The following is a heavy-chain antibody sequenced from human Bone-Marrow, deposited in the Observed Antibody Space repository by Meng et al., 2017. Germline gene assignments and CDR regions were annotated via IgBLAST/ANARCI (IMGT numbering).Heavy chain of an antibody. J-gene: IGHJ5*02. Sequence: QLCTSCSELKRLGASGKVSCKASGYTFTSYAMNWVRQAPGQGLEWMGWINTNTGNPTYAQGFTGRFVFSLDTSVSTAYLQISSLKAEDTAVYYCARELSIAAAPFDPWGQGTLVTVSS. CDR3: ARELSIAAAPFDP. V-gene: IGHV7-4-1*02. D-gene: IGHD6-13*01. CDR1: GYTFTSYA. CDR2: INTNTGNP.